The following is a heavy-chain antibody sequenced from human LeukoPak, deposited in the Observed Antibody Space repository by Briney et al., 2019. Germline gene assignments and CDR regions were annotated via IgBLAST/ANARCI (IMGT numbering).Heavy chain of an antibody. CDR2: IYTSGST. D-gene: IGHD3-22*01. V-gene: IGHV4-61*02. CDR1: GGSISSGSYY. Sequence: SQTLSLTCTVSGGSISSGSYYWSWIRQPAGKGLEWIGRIYTSGSTNYNPSLKSRVTISVDTSKNQFSLKLSSVTAADTAVYYCAREADYYDSSGYYGDAFDIWGQGTMVTVSS. CDR3: AREADYYDSSGYYGDAFDI. J-gene: IGHJ3*02.